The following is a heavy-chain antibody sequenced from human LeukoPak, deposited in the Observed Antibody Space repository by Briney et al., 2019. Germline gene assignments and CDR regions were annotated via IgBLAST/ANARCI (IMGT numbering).Heavy chain of an antibody. D-gene: IGHD3-3*01. CDR2: IYSGGST. CDR1: GLTVSSNY. CDR3: ASTLLYAYDLRRGYGMDD. V-gene: IGHV3-66*01. J-gene: IGHJ6*02. Sequence: GGSLRLSCAASGLTVSSNYISWVRQPPGKGLEWVSVIYSGGSTYYADSVKGRFTISRDNSKNTLYLQMNSLRAEDTAVYFCASTLLYAYDLRRGYGMDDWGQGTTVTVSS.